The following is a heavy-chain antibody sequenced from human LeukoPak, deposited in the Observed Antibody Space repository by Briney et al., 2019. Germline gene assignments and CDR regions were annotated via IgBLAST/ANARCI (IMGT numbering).Heavy chain of an antibody. CDR3: VRAQTYAGDY. D-gene: IGHD2-2*01. CDR1: GFTFSNAW. CDR2: INQNGGEQ. V-gene: IGHV3-7*03. Sequence: QTGGSLRLSCATSGFTFSNAWMNWVRQAPGKGPEWVANINQNGGEQKYVDSVKGRFIISRDNAKNTLYLQMNSLRVEDMAVYYCVRAQTYAGDYWGQGTLVTVSS. J-gene: IGHJ4*02.